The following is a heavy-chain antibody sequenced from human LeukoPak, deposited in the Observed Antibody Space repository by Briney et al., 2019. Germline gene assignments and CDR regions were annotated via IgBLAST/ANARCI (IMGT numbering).Heavy chain of an antibody. J-gene: IGHJ5*02. Sequence: PSETLSLTCTVSGYSISSGYYWGWIRQPPGKGLEWIGSIYHSGSTYYNPSLKSRVTISVDTSKNQFSLKLSSVTAADTAVYYCARVYSGYDYWFDPWGQGTLVTVSS. CDR3: ARVYSGYDYWFDP. CDR2: IYHSGST. V-gene: IGHV4-38-2*02. D-gene: IGHD5-12*01. CDR1: GYSISSGYY.